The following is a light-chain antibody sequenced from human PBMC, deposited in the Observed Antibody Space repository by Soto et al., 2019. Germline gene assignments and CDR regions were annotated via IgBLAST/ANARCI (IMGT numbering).Light chain of an antibody. CDR3: LQQNNYPWT. CDR2: DAS. CDR1: QGISHY. V-gene: IGKV1-17*03. J-gene: IGKJ1*01. Sequence: DLQMTQSPSAMSASVGDRVTITCRASQGISHYLTWFQQKPGKVPKRLIYDASSLQSGVPSRFSGNGSGTEFTLTIISLQPEDSATYYCLQQNNYPWTVGHGTRVEIK.